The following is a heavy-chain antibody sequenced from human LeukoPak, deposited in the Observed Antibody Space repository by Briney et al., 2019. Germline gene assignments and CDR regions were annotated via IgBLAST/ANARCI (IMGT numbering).Heavy chain of an antibody. CDR3: ARVGYYPDYYMDV. CDR1: GYSISSGYY. CDR2: IFHSGST. D-gene: IGHD2-21*01. Sequence: SETLSLTCTVSGYSISSGYYWCWIRQPPGKGLEWIGTIFHSGSTYSNPSLKSRVTISVDTSKNQFSLNLSSVTAADTAVYYCARVGYYPDYYMDVWGKGTTVTVSS. V-gene: IGHV4-38-2*02. J-gene: IGHJ6*03.